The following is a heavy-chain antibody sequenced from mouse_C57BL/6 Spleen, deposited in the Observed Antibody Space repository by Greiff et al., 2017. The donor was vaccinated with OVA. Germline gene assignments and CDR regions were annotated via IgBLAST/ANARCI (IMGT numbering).Heavy chain of an antibody. Sequence: EVKLEGSGPGLVKPSQSLSLTCSVTGYSITSGYYWNWIRQFPGNKLEWMGYISYDGSNNYNPSLKNRISITRDTSKNQFFLKLNSVTTEDTATYYCARSGSSYGGYFDVWGTGTTVTVSS. CDR2: ISYDGSN. J-gene: IGHJ1*03. CDR1: GYSITSGYY. CDR3: ARSGSSYGGYFDV. D-gene: IGHD1-1*01. V-gene: IGHV3-6*01.